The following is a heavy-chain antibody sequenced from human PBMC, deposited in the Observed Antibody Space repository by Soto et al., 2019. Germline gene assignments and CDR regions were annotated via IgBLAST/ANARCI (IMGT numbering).Heavy chain of an antibody. V-gene: IGHV2-70*11. CDR2: IDWDDDK. CDR1: GFSLNTRAVG. J-gene: IGHJ6*02. D-gene: IGHD6-13*01. CDR3: ARLAVAGTRWNSYYYHGMDV. Sequence: SGPTLVNPTQTLTLTCTFSGFSLNTRAVGVGWIRQPPGKALEWLARIDWDDDKYYGISLKTRLAISKDTSKNQVVLTMTNMDPVDTGTYYCARLAVAGTRWNSYYYHGMDVWGQGTTVTVSS.